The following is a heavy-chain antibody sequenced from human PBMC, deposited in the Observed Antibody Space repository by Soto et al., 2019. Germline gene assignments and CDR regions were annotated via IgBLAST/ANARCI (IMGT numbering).Heavy chain of an antibody. J-gene: IGHJ4*02. V-gene: IGHV4-4*02. CDR1: GGSISSSNW. CDR2: IYHSGST. CDR3: ARGEPYDSSGYPNPYYFDY. Sequence: SETLSLTCAVSGGSISSSNWWSWVRQPPGKGLEWIGEIYHSGSTNYNPSLKSRVTISVDKSKNQFSLKLSSVTAADTAVYYCARGEPYDSSGYPNPYYFDYWGQGTLVTVSS. D-gene: IGHD3-22*01.